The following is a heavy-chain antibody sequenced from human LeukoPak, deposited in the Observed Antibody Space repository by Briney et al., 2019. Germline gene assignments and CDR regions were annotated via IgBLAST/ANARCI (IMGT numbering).Heavy chain of an antibody. CDR2: IYYSGST. CDR1: GGSISSYY. D-gene: IGHD3-9*01. CDR3: ARADFDWLFDY. Sequence: SETLSLTCTVSGGSISSYYWSWIRQPPGKGLEWIGYIYYSGSTNYNPSLKSRVTISVDTSKNQFSLKLSSVTAADTAVYYCARADFDWLFDYWGQGTLVTVSS. V-gene: IGHV4-59*01. J-gene: IGHJ4*02.